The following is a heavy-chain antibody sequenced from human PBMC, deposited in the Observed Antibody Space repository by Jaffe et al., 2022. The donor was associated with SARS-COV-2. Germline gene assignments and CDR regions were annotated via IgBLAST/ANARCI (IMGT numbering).Heavy chain of an antibody. CDR1: GFTFSSYG. Sequence: QVQLVESGGGVVQPGRSLRLSCAASGFTFSSYGMHWVRQAPGKGLEWVAVIWYDGSNKYYADSVKGRFTISRDNSKNTLYLQMNSLRAEDTAVYYCARDGSSWLNYNWFDPWGQGTLVTVSS. CDR2: IWYDGSNK. V-gene: IGHV3-33*01. D-gene: IGHD6-13*01. J-gene: IGHJ5*02. CDR3: ARDGSSWLNYNWFDP.